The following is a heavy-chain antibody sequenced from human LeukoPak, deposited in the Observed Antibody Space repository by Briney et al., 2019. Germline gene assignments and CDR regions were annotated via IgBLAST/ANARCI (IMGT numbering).Heavy chain of an antibody. Sequence: GGSLRLSCAASGFTFGGYAMHWVRQAPGKGLEWVSGTSWSSGSIGYADSVKGRFTISRANAKNSLYMQMDSLTAEETVFYCGARDPGSVRDVYNRFDPWGQGTLVTVSS. D-gene: IGHD3-10*01. CDR2: TSWSSGSI. CDR1: GFTFGGYA. J-gene: IGHJ5*02. CDR3: ARDPGSVRDVYNRFDP. V-gene: IGHV3-9*01.